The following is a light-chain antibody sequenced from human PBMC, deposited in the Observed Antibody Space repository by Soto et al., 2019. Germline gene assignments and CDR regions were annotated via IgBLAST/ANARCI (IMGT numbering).Light chain of an antibody. CDR2: SAS. Sequence: EIVLTQSPATLSLSPGERATLSCRASQSVSSYLAWYQQKPGQAPRLLIYSASNRATGIPARFSGSGSGTDFTLTISSLEPEDFAVYYCQQRSNWPPLFGGGTKVEIK. V-gene: IGKV3-11*01. CDR1: QSVSSY. J-gene: IGKJ4*01. CDR3: QQRSNWPPL.